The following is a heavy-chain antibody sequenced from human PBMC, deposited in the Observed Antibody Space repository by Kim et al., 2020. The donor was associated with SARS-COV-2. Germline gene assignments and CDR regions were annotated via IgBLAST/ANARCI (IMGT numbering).Heavy chain of an antibody. CDR3: ARVGSSSSWVIYYYYGMDV. D-gene: IGHD6-13*01. CDR1: GGSFSGYY. Sequence: SETLSLTCAVYGGSFSGYYWSWIRQPPGKGLEWIGEINHSGSTNYNPSLKSRVTISVDTSKNQFSLKLTSVTAADTAVYYCARVGSSSSWVIYYYYGMDVWGQGTTVTVSS. J-gene: IGHJ6*02. V-gene: IGHV4-34*01. CDR2: INHSGST.